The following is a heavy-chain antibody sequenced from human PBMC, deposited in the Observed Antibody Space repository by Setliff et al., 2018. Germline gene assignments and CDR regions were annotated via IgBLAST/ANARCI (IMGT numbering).Heavy chain of an antibody. CDR3: TVYNTGSSKDHY. CDR1: GGSISSGDYY. V-gene: IGHV4-30-4*08. CDR2: IYYSGST. J-gene: IGHJ4*02. Sequence: PSETLSLTCTVSGGSISSGDYYWSWIRQPPGKGLEWIGYIYYSGSTFYNLSLKSRVTISVDTSKNQFSLKLSSVTAADTALYYCTVYNTGSSKDHYWGQGTPVTVSS. D-gene: IGHD2-8*02.